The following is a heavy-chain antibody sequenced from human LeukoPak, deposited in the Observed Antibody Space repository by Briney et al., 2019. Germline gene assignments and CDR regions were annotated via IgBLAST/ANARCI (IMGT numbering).Heavy chain of an antibody. J-gene: IGHJ3*02. D-gene: IGHD2-15*01. CDR1: GGSISSGGYY. CDR2: IYHSGST. V-gene: IGHV4-30-2*01. Sequence: SETLSLTCTVSGGSISSGGYYWSWIRQPPGKGLEWIGYIYHSGSTYYNPSLKSRVTISVDRSKNQFSLKLSSVTAADTAVYYCARRDIVVVVAATYAFDIWGQGTMVTVSS. CDR3: ARRDIVVVVAATYAFDI.